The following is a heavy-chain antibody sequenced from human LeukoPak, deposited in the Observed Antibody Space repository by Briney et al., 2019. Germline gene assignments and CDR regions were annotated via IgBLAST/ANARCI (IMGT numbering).Heavy chain of an antibody. CDR3: ATPMRFDY. V-gene: IGHV3-7*05. CDR2: IKEDGGEK. CDR1: GFTFSSYW. J-gene: IGHJ4*02. Sequence: PGGSLRLSCAASGFTFSSYWMSWVRQAPGKGLEWVANIKEDGGEKYYVDSVKGRFTVFRDNAKKSLYLQMNSLRDEDTAVYYCATPMRFDYWGQGTLVTVSS.